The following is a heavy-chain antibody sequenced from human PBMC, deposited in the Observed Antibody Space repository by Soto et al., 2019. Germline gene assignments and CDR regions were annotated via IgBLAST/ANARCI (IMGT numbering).Heavy chain of an antibody. Sequence: SVKVSCKTSXXTXTDYXXXXVRPAPRQRLEWMGWLNSDTGNAEYSRAFRGRVTISRDISATTVHMQLRSLTSEATARDFCGRVQAITTDYWGQGTLVTVAS. CDR3: GRVQAITTDY. J-gene: IGHJ4*02. CDR2: LNSDTGNA. V-gene: IGHV1-3*04. D-gene: IGHD1-1*01. CDR1: XXTXTDYX.